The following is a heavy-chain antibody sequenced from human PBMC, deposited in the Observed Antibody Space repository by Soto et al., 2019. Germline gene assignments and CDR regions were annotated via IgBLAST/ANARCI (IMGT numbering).Heavy chain of an antibody. CDR1: GYTFTSYG. J-gene: IGHJ4*02. D-gene: IGHD4-17*01. CDR3: ARDFVRPRPLTTVVTIFDY. CDR2: ISAYNGNT. V-gene: IGHV1-18*01. Sequence: ASVKVSCKASGYTFTSYGISWVRQAPGQGLEWMGWISAYNGNTNYAQKLQGRVTMTTDTSTSTAYMELRSLRSDDTAVYYCARDFVRPRPLTTVVTIFDYRGQGTLVTVSS.